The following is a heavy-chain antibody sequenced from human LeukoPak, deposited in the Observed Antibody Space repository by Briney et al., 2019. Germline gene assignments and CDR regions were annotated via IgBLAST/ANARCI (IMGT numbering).Heavy chain of an antibody. CDR3: ARGRAAYSSSWYVDY. CDR1: GDSISGYY. Sequence: SETLSLTCTVSGDSISGYYWSWIRRPPGKGLEWIGEINHSGSTNYNPSLKSRVTISVDTSKNQFSLKLSSVTAADTAVYYCARGRAAYSSSWYVDYWGQGTLDTVSS. D-gene: IGHD6-13*01. CDR2: INHSGST. J-gene: IGHJ4*02. V-gene: IGHV4-34*01.